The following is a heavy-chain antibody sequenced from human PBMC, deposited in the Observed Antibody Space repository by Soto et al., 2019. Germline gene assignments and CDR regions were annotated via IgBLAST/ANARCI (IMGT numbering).Heavy chain of an antibody. CDR1: GATISGVGYF. Sequence: PSETLSLTCTVSGATISGVGYFYTWIRQPPGKGLEWLGYIYYSGGTNYNPSLKSRVTISLDKSKSQFSLRLISVTAADTAVYYCTREQSDDNYLDPWGQGTLVTVS. J-gene: IGHJ5*02. V-gene: IGHV4-61*08. D-gene: IGHD1-1*01. CDR2: IYYSGGT. CDR3: TREQSDDNYLDP.